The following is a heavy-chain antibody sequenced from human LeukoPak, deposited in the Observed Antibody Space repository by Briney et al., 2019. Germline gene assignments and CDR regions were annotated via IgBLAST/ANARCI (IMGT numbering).Heavy chain of an antibody. V-gene: IGHV3-30-3*01. CDR3: ARELRYFDWLLDY. Sequence: GGSLRLSCAASGFTFSSYAMHWVRQAPGKGLGWVAVISYDGSNKYYADSVKGRFTISRDNSKNTLYLQMNSLRAEDTAVYYCARELRYFDWLLDYWGQGTLVTVSS. D-gene: IGHD3-9*01. CDR1: GFTFSSYA. CDR2: ISYDGSNK. J-gene: IGHJ4*02.